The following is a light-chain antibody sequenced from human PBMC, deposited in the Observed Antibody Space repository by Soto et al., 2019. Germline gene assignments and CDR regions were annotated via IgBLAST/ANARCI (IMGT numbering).Light chain of an antibody. CDR2: RDN. J-gene: IGLJ3*02. CDR3: AAWNDRPYLWV. CDR1: SSNIGSNA. V-gene: IGLV1-44*01. Sequence: QSVLTQPPSASGTPGQRVSISCSGSSSNIGSNAVHWYQQFPGTAPRLLIYRDNQRPSGVPDRFSGFKSGTSASLVISGLQSEDEADYYCAAWNDRPYLWVFGGGTKLTVL.